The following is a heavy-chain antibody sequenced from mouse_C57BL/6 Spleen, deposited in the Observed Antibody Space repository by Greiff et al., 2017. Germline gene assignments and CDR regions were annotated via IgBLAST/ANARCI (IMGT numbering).Heavy chain of an antibody. V-gene: IGHV1-26*01. J-gene: IGHJ1*03. CDR2: INPNNGGT. CDR3: ASSAGGYFDV. D-gene: IGHD6-1*01. CDR1: GYTFTDYY. Sequence: EVKLQQSGPELVKPGASVKISCKASGYTFTDYYMNWVKQSHGKSLEWIGDINPNNGGTSYNQKFKGKATLTVDKSSSTAYMELRSLTSEDAAVYYCASSAGGYFDVWGTGTTVTVSS.